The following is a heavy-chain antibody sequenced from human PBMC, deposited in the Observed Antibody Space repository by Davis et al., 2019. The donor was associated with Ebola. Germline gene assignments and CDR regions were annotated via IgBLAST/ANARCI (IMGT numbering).Heavy chain of an antibody. CDR1: GFTFSSYA. CDR2: IGYDGSKK. D-gene: IGHD2-21*02. J-gene: IGHJ4*02. V-gene: IGHV3-30*04. CDR3: AMPDCSGADCFSVYIKS. Sequence: GGSLRLSCAASGFTFSSYAMHWVRQAPGKGLEWVAVIGYDGSKKFYSDSMKGRFTISRDNSNNMLYVQMNSLRAEDTAVYYCAMPDCSGADCFSVYIKSWGQGTLVTVSS.